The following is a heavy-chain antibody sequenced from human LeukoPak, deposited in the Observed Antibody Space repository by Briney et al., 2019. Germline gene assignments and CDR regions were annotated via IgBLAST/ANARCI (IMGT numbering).Heavy chain of an antibody. D-gene: IGHD2-2*01. CDR1: GFTFSSYE. Sequence: GGSLRLSCAASGFTFSSYEMNWVRQAPGKGLEWVSSISSSSSYIYYADSVKGRFTISRDNAKNSLYLQMNSLRAEDTAVYYCARGGDCSSTSCYDWGQGTLVTVSS. CDR2: ISSSSSYI. J-gene: IGHJ4*02. V-gene: IGHV3-21*01. CDR3: ARGGDCSSTSCYD.